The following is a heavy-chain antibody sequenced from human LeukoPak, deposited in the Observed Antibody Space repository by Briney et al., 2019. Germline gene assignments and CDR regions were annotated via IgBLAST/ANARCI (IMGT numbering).Heavy chain of an antibody. CDR2: IRYDGSNK. D-gene: IGHD6-13*01. V-gene: IGHV3-30*02. CDR1: GFTFSSYA. Sequence: PGGSLRLSCAASGFTFSSYAMHWVRQAPGKGLEWVAFIRYDGSNKYYADSVKGRFTTSRDNSKNTLYLQMNSLRAEDTAVYYCAKAIIGYSSSWYDYWGQGTLVTVSS. CDR3: AKAIIGYSSSWYDY. J-gene: IGHJ4*02.